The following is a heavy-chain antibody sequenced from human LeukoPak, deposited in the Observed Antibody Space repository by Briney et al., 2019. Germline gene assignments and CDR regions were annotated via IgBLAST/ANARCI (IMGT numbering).Heavy chain of an antibody. J-gene: IGHJ4*02. CDR3: ASFMATITRDFDY. D-gene: IGHD5-12*01. CDR2: INSDGSST. CDR1: GFTFSSYW. Sequence: GGSLRLSYAASGFTFSSYWMHWVRQAPGKGLVWVSRINSDGSSTSYADSVKGRFTISRDNAKNTLYLQMNSLRAEDTAVYYCASFMATITRDFDYWGQGTLVTVSS. V-gene: IGHV3-74*01.